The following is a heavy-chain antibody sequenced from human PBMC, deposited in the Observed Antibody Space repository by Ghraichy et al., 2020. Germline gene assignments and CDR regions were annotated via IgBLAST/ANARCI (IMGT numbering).Heavy chain of an antibody. CDR1: GGSFSGYY. D-gene: IGHD1-26*01. J-gene: IGHJ4*02. V-gene: IGHV4-34*01. Sequence: SETLSLTCAVYGGSFSGYYWSWIRQPPGKGLEWIGEINHSGSTNYNPSLKSRVTISVDTSKNQFSLKLSSVTAADTAVYYCARGATYSGSYYVPRNRINYFDYWGQGTLVTVSS. CDR3: ARGATYSGSYYVPRNRINYFDY. CDR2: INHSGST.